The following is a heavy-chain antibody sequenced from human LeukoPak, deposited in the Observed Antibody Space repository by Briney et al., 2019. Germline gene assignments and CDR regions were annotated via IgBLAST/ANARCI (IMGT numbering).Heavy chain of an antibody. V-gene: IGHV3-7*01. J-gene: IGHJ4*02. CDR1: GFTFSNYW. CDR3: AREGRGRGYSGYDGDY. Sequence: GGSLRLSCAASGFTFSNYWLNWVRQAPGKGLEWVANIKEDGSEKYYVDSVKGRFTISRDNAKNSLYLQMNSLRAEDTAVYYCAREGRGRGYSGYDGDYWGQGTLVTVSS. D-gene: IGHD5-12*01. CDR2: IKEDGSEK.